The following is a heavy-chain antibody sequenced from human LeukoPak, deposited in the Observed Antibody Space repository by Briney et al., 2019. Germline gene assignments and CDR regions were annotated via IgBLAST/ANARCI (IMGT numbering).Heavy chain of an antibody. CDR3: ARTTYGSPCAFDL. CDR1: GFTFSSYS. J-gene: IGHJ5*02. V-gene: IGHV3-7*01. Sequence: GGSLRLSCAASGFTFSSYSMNWVRQAPGKGLEWLANIKEDGSDESYVDSVKGRFTISRDNAKSSLYLQMNSLRAEDTAVYHCARTTYGSPCAFDLWGQGTLVTVSS. D-gene: IGHD4-17*01. CDR2: IKEDGSDE.